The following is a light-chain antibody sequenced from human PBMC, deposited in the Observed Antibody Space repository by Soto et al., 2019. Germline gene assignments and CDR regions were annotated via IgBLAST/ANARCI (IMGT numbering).Light chain of an antibody. CDR2: DVS. V-gene: IGLV2-11*01. J-gene: IGLJ1*01. Sequence: QSALTQPRSVSGSPGQSVTISCTGTSSDVGGYNYVSWYQHHPGKAPKLMIYDVSKRPSGVPDRFSGSKSGNTASLTISGLQAEDEADYYCCSFSGSPYVVGTGTKLTVL. CDR1: SSDVGGYNY. CDR3: CSFSGSPYV.